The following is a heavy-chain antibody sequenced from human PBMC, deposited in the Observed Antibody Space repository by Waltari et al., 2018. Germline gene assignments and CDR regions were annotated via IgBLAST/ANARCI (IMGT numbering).Heavy chain of an antibody. CDR1: GYTFTNYA. D-gene: IGHD2-2*01. CDR3: VREVVPASTIVVNWFDP. CDR2: ITTNTGNP. Sequence: QVQLVQSGPELKKPGASVKVSCKASGYTFTNYAINCIRQAPGQGFELMGWITTNTGNPTYVQGFTGRFVFSLDTSVSTAYLQINSLKVEDTAVYYCVREVVPASTIVVNWFDPWGQGTLVTVSS. V-gene: IGHV7-4-1*02. J-gene: IGHJ5*02.